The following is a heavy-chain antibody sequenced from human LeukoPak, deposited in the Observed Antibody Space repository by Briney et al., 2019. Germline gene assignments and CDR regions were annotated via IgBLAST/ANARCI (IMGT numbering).Heavy chain of an antibody. CDR2: IKQDGSEK. J-gene: IGHJ4*02. D-gene: IGHD4-17*01. V-gene: IGHV3-7*01. Sequence: GGSLRLSCVASGFIFRNHWMSWVRQAPGRGLEWVAHIKQDGSEKHYVDSVEGRFTLSRDDAKNSLYLQMNSLRVDDSAVDYCARGPDYGARVDYLDYWGQGALVTVSS. CDR1: GFIFRNHW. CDR3: ARGPDYGARVDYLDY.